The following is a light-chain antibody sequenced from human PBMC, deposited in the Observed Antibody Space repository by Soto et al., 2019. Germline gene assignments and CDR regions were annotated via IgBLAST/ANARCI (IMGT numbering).Light chain of an antibody. J-gene: IGLJ2*01. CDR1: SSDIGAGYV. V-gene: IGLV1-40*01. CDR2: GNN. CDR3: QSYDDSLSGHVV. Sequence: QSVLTQPPSVSGAPGQGVTISCTGGSSDIGAGYVVHWYQQLPGTAPKLLIYGNNNRPSGVPDRFSGSQSGTSASLAITGLQAEYEADYYCQSYDDSLSGHVVFGGGTKLTVL.